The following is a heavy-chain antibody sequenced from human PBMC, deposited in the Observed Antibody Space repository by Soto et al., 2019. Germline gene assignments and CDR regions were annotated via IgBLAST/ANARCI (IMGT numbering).Heavy chain of an antibody. D-gene: IGHD2-8*01. V-gene: IGHV4-34*01. CDR2: VNHDGNT. CDR1: GGSFSGYY. CDR3: ARVRRWLPEEMVDL. Sequence: QVQLQQWGAGPLKASETLSLTCGVNGGSFSGYYWSWIRQPPGKGLEWIGEVNHDGNTNYNPSLKSRVVISVDTAKREFSLKLNAVSAADTAVYYCARVRRWLPEEMVDLWGPGTVVNVSS. J-gene: IGHJ5*02.